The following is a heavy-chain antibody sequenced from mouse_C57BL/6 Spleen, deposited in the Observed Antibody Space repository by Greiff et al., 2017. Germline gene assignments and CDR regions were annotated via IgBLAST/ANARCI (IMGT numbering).Heavy chain of an antibody. J-gene: IGHJ2*01. V-gene: IGHV5-4*01. CDR1: GFTFSSYA. CDR3: ARDPYYFDY. CDR2: ISDGGSYT. Sequence: EVKLMESGGGLVKPGGSLKLSCAASGFTFSSYAMSWVRQTPEKRLEWVATISDGGSYTYYPDNVKGRFTISRDNAKNNLYLPMSHLKSEDTAMYYCARDPYYFDYWGQGTTLTVSS.